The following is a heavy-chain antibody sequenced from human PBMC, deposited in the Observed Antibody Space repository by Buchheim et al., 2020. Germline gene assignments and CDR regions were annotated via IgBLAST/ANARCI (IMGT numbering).Heavy chain of an antibody. Sequence: EVQLVESGGGLVQPGGSLRLSCAASGFTVSSNYMSWVRQAPGKGLEWVSGIYSGGSTYYADSVKGRFTISRANSKNTMSLQMNSLRAEDTAVYYCARDRGIAALYYGMDVWGKGTT. CDR1: GFTVSSNY. V-gene: IGHV3-66*01. CDR2: IYSGGST. CDR3: ARDRGIAALYYGMDV. J-gene: IGHJ6*04. D-gene: IGHD6-13*01.